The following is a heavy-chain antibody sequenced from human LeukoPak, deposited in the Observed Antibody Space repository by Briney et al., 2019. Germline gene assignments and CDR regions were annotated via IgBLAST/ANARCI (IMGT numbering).Heavy chain of an antibody. J-gene: IGHJ4*02. Sequence: GGSLRLSCAASVFTFSIYAMRGVRQAPRKGLQWVSSITSRGESTWYVDSVKSRFTITRDNSENTLYLQMHSLRAEDTAVYYCARDRPNYYGSDGHYYRRDGDYWGRGTLVSVSS. D-gene: IGHD3-22*01. V-gene: IGHV3-23*01. CDR3: ARDRPNYYGSDGHYYRRDGDY. CDR2: ITSRGEST. CDR1: VFTFSIYA.